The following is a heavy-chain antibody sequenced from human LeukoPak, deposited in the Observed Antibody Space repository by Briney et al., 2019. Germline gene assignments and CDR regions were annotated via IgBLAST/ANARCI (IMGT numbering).Heavy chain of an antibody. CDR1: GFTFDDYG. CDR3: ARAGLYNWNYEGTAYFDY. Sequence: PGGSLRLSCAASGFTFDDYGMSWVRQAPGKGLEWVSGINWNGGSTGYADSVKGRFTISRDNAKSSLYLQMNSPRTEDTALYYCARAGLYNWNYEGTAYFDYWGQGTLVTVSS. CDR2: INWNGGST. D-gene: IGHD1-7*01. V-gene: IGHV3-20*04. J-gene: IGHJ4*02.